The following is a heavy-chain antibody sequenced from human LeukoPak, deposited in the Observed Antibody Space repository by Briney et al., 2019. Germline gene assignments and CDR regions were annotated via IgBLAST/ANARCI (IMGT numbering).Heavy chain of an antibody. CDR2: IKQDGSEK. CDR1: GFTFSSYW. J-gene: IGHJ4*02. CDR3: ARDLYNSGWYYFDY. Sequence: GGSLRLSCAASGFTFSSYWMSWVRQAPGKGLEWVANIKQDGSEKYYADSVKGRFTISRDNAKNSLYLQMNSLRAEDTAVYYCARDLYNSGWYYFDYWGQGTLVTVSS. D-gene: IGHD6-19*01. V-gene: IGHV3-7*01.